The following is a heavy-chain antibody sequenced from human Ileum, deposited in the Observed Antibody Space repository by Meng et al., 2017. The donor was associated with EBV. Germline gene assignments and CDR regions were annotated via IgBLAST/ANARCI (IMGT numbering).Heavy chain of an antibody. D-gene: IGHD2-8*02. J-gene: IGHJ5*02. V-gene: IGHV4-34*01. CDR3: AYYFVGRGGTGS. CDR2: INHSGST. Sequence: QMPRQQGGAGLLKPPETLSLTCSVYGGSFSGYYWSWIRQPPGKGLEWIGEINHSGSTNYKPSLKSRVTISVDTTRNHFVLKLTSVTAADTVVYYCAYYFVGRGGTGSWGQGTLVTVAS. CDR1: GGSFSGYY.